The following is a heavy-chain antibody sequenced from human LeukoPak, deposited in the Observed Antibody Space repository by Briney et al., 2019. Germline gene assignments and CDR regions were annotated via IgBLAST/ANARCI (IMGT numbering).Heavy chain of an antibody. CDR3: ARGYDYVYYFDY. CDR1: GGSISSGGYY. CDR2: TYYSGST. V-gene: IGHV4-31*03. D-gene: IGHD3-16*01. J-gene: IGHJ4*02. Sequence: PSETLSLTCTVSGGSISSGGYYWSWIRQHPGKGLEWIGYTYYSGSTYYNPSLKSRVTISVDTSKNQFFLKLSSVTAADTAVYYCARGYDYVYYFDYWGQGTLVTVSS.